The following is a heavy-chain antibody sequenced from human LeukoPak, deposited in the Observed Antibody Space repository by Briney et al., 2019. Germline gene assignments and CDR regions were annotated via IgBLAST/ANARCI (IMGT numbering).Heavy chain of an antibody. CDR3: ARTREGLFDY. Sequence: SETLSLTCTVSSDSISGYYWSWIRQPPGKGLEWIGYIFYSGSTNYYPSLRSRVTITVDTSKNQFSLKLTSVTAADTAVYYCARTREGLFDYWGQGTLVSVSS. D-gene: IGHD1-26*01. CDR2: IFYSGST. CDR1: SDSISGYY. J-gene: IGHJ4*02. V-gene: IGHV4-59*01.